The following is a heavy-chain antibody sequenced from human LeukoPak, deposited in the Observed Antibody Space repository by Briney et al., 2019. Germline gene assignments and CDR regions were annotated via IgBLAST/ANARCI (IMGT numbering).Heavy chain of an antibody. CDR3: ARVYLFYYDSSGYYQIDY. V-gene: IGHV1-18*01. J-gene: IGHJ4*02. CDR2: ISAYNGNT. Sequence: ASVKVSCKASGYTFTSYGISWVRQAPGQGLEWMGWISAYNGNTNYAQKLQGRVTMTTDTSTSTAYMELRSLRSDDTAVYHCARVYLFYYDSSGYYQIDYWGQGTLVTVSS. D-gene: IGHD3-22*01. CDR1: GYTFTSYG.